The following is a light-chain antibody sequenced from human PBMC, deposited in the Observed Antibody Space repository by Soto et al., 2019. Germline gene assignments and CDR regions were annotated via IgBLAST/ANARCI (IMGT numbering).Light chain of an antibody. CDR2: LNSDGSH. CDR1: SGHSSYA. Sequence: QPVLTQSPSASASLGASVKLTCTLSSGHSSYAIAWHQQQPEKGPRYLMKLNSDGSHSKGDGIPDRFSGSSSGAERYLTISSLQSDDGADYYCQTWGTGIQVFGTGTKLTVL. CDR3: QTWGTGIQV. V-gene: IGLV4-69*01. J-gene: IGLJ1*01.